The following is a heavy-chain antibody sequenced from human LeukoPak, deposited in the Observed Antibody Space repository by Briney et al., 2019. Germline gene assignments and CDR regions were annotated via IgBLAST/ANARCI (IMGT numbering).Heavy chain of an antibody. D-gene: IGHD6-19*01. J-gene: IGHJ4*02. CDR1: GYSISSGYY. Sequence: SETLSLTYAVSGYSISSGYYWGWVRQPPGKGLEWIWSIYHSGGTYYNPSLKSRGTISVDTSKNQFSLKLSSVTAADTAVYYCARDSSGWYKDYWGQGTLVTVSS. CDR2: IYHSGGT. CDR3: ARDSSGWYKDY. V-gene: IGHV4-38-2*02.